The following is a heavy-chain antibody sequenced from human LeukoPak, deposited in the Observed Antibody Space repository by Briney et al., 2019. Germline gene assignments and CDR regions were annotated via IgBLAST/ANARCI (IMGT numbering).Heavy chain of an antibody. CDR3: ARINGDHDAFDI. V-gene: IGHV4-39*07. J-gene: IGHJ3*02. Sequence: PSETLSLTCTVSGGSISSSSYYWGWIRQPPGKGLEWIGSIYYSGSTYYNPSLKSRVTISVDTSKNQFSLKLSSVTAADTAVYYCARINGDHDAFDIWGQGTMVTVSS. CDR2: IYYSGST. D-gene: IGHD4-17*01. CDR1: GGSISSSSYY.